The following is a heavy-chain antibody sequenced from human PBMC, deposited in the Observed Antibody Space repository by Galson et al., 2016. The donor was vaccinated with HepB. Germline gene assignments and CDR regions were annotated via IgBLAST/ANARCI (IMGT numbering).Heavy chain of an antibody. CDR2: VTGGSNFI. V-gene: IGHV3-21*01. J-gene: IGHJ4*02. D-gene: IGHD3-3*01. CDR1: GFTFSSYS. Sequence: SLRLSCAASGFTFSSYSMHWVRQAPGKGLEWVSSVTGGSNFINYSDSVKARFTISRDNAKNSLYLQMDSLKVEDTGVYYCAREGSGVTNFGMAFDFWGQGTRLTVSS. CDR3: AREGSGVTNFGMAFDF.